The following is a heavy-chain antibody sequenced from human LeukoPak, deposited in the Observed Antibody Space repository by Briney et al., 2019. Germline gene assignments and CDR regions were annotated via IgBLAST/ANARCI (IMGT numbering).Heavy chain of an antibody. D-gene: IGHD6-13*01. J-gene: IGHJ4*02. CDR3: ARHEIAAAGPRDKIKKRPFDY. CDR2: IYYSGST. Sequence: SETLSLTCSVSGGSISSGTYDWGWIRQPPGKGLEWIGSIYYSGSTYYNPSLKSRVTISVDTSKNQFSLKLSSVTAADTAVFYCARHEIAAAGPRDKIKKRPFDYWGQGTLVTVSS. CDR1: GGSISSGTYD. V-gene: IGHV4-39*01.